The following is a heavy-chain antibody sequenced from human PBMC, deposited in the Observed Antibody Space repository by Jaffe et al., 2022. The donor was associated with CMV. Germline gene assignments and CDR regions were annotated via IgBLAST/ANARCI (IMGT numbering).Heavy chain of an antibody. CDR1: GGSISSSSYY. V-gene: IGHV4-39*01. CDR3: ARHGGFLGGNRFPAFDY. D-gene: IGHD3-3*01. Sequence: QLQLQESGPGLVKPSETLSLTCTVSGGSISSSSYYWGWIRQPPGKGLEWIGSIYYSGSTYYNPSLKSRVTISVDTSKNQFSLKLSSVTAADTAVYYCARHGGFLGGNRFPAFDYWGQGTLVTVSS. J-gene: IGHJ4*02. CDR2: IYYSGST.